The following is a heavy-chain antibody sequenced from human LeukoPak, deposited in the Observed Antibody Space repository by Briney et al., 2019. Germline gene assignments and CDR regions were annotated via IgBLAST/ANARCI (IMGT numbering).Heavy chain of an antibody. CDR1: GGSFSGYY. Sequence: SETLSLTCAVYGGSFSGYYWSWIRQPPGKGLEWIGEINHSGSTNYNPSLKSRVTISVDTSKNQFSLKLSSVTAADTAVYYCARVGLLNTMIVVAPSFDIWGQGTMVTVSS. J-gene: IGHJ3*02. V-gene: IGHV4-34*01. D-gene: IGHD3-22*01. CDR2: INHSGST. CDR3: ARVGLLNTMIVVAPSFDI.